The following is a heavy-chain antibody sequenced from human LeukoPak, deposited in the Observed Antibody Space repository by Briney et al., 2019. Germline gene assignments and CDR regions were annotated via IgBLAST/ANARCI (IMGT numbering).Heavy chain of an antibody. CDR3: AGGGGYYGSGSYYNSDY. J-gene: IGHJ4*02. CDR2: IYSGGST. CDR1: GFTVSSNY. V-gene: IGHV3-66*01. Sequence: GGSLRLSCAASGFTVSSNYMSWVRQAPGKGLEWVSVIYSGGSTYYAASVKGRFTISSDNSKNTLYLQMNSLRAEDTAVYYCAGGGGYYGSGSYYNSDYWGQGTLVTVSS. D-gene: IGHD3-10*01.